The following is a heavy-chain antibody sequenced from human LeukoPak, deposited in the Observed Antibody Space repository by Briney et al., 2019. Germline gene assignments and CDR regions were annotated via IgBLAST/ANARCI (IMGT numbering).Heavy chain of an antibody. CDR2: ISHSGST. CDR3: VNLSSGWYSGFDY. CDR1: GYSISSGYY. J-gene: IGHJ4*02. D-gene: IGHD6-19*01. V-gene: IGHV4-38-2*02. Sequence: PSETLSLTCTVSGYSISSGYYWGWIRQPPGKGLEWIGSISHSGSTFYNPSLKSRVMISRDMSKNQFSLNLNSVTAADTAVYYCVNLSSGWYSGFDYWGQGTLVTVSS.